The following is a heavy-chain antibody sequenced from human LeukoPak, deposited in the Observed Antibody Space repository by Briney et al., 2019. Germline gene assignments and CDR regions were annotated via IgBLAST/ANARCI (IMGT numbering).Heavy chain of an antibody. CDR3: ARGRVGATLLADY. V-gene: IGHV3-21*01. D-gene: IGHD1-26*01. CDR2: ISSSSSYI. CDR1: GFTFSSYS. J-gene: IGHJ4*02. Sequence: GSLRLSCAASGFTFSSYSMNWVRQAPGKGLEWVSSISSSSSYIYYADSVKGRFTISRDNAKNSLYLQMNSLRAEDTAVYYCARGRVGATLLADYWGQGTLVTVSS.